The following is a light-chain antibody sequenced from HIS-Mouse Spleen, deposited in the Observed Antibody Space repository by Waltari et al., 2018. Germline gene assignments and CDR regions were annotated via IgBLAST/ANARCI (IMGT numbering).Light chain of an antibody. Sequence: QSALTQPASVSGSPGQSITISCTGTSSDVGGYNYVSWYQQHPGKAPKLMIYEVSNRPSGVSNRLSGFESGNTASLTISGLLAEDEADYYCSSYTRSSTVVFGGGTKLTVL. CDR2: EVS. J-gene: IGLJ2*01. CDR3: SSYTRSSTVV. CDR1: SSDVGGYNY. V-gene: IGLV2-14*01.